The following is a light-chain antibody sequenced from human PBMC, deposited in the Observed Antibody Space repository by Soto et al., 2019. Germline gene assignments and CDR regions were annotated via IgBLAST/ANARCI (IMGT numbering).Light chain of an antibody. CDR2: EVS. Sequence: QSALTQPASVSGSPGQSITISCTGTSSDVAVSNYVSWYQQHPGKAPKLMIYEVSNRPSGVSTRFSGSQSGNTASLTISGLQPEDEADYYCSSYTTSSTPYVFGTGTKLTVL. CDR3: SSYTTSSTPYV. V-gene: IGLV2-14*01. CDR1: SSDVAVSNY. J-gene: IGLJ1*01.